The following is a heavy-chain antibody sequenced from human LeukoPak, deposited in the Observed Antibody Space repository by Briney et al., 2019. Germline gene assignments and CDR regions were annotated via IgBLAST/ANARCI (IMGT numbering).Heavy chain of an antibody. Sequence: GGSLRLSCTASGFTFGDYAMSWVRQAPGKGLEWVGFIRSNTFGGTGEYAASVKGRFTISRDDSKSIAYLQMNGLKTEDTAVYYCSRDQYKYNYGSGSSGLFDYWGQGTLVTVSS. CDR1: GFTFGDYA. CDR2: IRSNTFGGTG. CDR3: SRDQYKYNYGSGSSGLFDY. V-gene: IGHV3-49*04. D-gene: IGHD3-10*01. J-gene: IGHJ4*02.